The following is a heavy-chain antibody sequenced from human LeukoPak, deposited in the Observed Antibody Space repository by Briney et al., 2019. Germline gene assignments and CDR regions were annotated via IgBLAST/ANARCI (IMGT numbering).Heavy chain of an antibody. Sequence: ASVKVSCKASGYTFTSYGISWVRQAPGQGLEWMGWISAYNGNTNYAQKLHGRVTMTTYTSTSTAYMELRSLRSDDTAVYYCARVVTMVRGVQVGDYWGQGTLVTVSS. D-gene: IGHD3-10*01. CDR2: ISAYNGNT. CDR3: ARVVTMVRGVQVGDY. V-gene: IGHV1-18*04. J-gene: IGHJ4*02. CDR1: GYTFTSYG.